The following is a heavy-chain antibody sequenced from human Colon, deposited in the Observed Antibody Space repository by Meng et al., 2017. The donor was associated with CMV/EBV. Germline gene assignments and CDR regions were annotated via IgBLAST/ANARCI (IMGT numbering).Heavy chain of an antibody. CDR1: GASLNIYNHF. J-gene: IGHJ6*02. CDR3: ARTYYYESSGYYSYYYHSGMDV. V-gene: IGHV4-61*01. CDR2: MSYSGST. D-gene: IGHD3-22*01. Sequence: SETLSLTCTVSGASLNIYNHFWSWIRQPPGKGLEWIGYMSYSGSTNYNPSLKSRVTISVDTSKNQFSLKLSSVTAADTAMYFCARTYYYESSGYYSYYYHSGMDVWGQGTPVTVSS.